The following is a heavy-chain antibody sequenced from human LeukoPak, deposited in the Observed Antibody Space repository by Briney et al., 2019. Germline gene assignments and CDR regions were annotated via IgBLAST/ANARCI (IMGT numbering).Heavy chain of an antibody. Sequence: GGSLRLSCAASGFTLGSNAMHWVRQAPDKALEWVAVISYDGNNKYYADSVKGRFTISRDNSKNTLSLQMDSLRADDTAVYYCARDSSPSVYSNSFFDYWGQGTLVTVSS. CDR2: ISYDGNNK. D-gene: IGHD6-6*01. CDR1: GFTLGSNA. V-gene: IGHV3-30-3*01. CDR3: ARDSSPSVYSNSFFDY. J-gene: IGHJ4*02.